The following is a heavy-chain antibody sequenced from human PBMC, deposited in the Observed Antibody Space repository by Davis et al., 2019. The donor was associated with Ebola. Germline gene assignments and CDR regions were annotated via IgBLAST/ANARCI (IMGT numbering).Heavy chain of an antibody. CDR3: ARLYGDEIYYYYGMDV. Sequence: GESLKISCKGSGYSFTSYWIGWVRLLPGKGLEWMGIIYPGDSDTRYSPSFQGQVTISADKSISTAYLQWSSLKASDTAMYYCARLYGDEIYYYYGMDVWGQGTTVTVSS. J-gene: IGHJ6*02. CDR1: GYSFTSYW. CDR2: IYPGDSDT. D-gene: IGHD4-17*01. V-gene: IGHV5-51*01.